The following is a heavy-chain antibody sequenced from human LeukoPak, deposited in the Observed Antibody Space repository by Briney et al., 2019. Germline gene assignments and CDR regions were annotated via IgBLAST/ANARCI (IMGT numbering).Heavy chain of an antibody. Sequence: ASVKVSCKASGSSGATFNSHGVSWVRPAPRQGLEWMGWISAYNGNTNYAQKLQGRVTMTTDTSTSTAYMELRSLRSDDTAVYYCARKKPYYGSGELDPWGQGTLVTVSS. CDR2: ISAYNGNT. J-gene: IGHJ5*02. D-gene: IGHD3-10*01. CDR3: ARKKPYYGSGELDP. CDR1: GSSGATFNSHG. V-gene: IGHV1-18*01.